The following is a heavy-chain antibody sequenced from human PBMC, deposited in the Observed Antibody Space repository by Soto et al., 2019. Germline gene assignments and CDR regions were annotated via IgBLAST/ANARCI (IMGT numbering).Heavy chain of an antibody. J-gene: IGHJ4*02. CDR1: GYTFTSYG. CDR2: ISAYNGNT. Sequence: SVKVSCKASGYTFTSYGISWVRQAPGQGLEWMGWISAYNGNTNYAQKLQGRVTMTTDTSTSTAYMELRSLRSDDTAVYYCARDFRYYYDSSGYDYWGQGTLVTVSS. D-gene: IGHD3-22*01. CDR3: ARDFRYYYDSSGYDY. V-gene: IGHV1-18*04.